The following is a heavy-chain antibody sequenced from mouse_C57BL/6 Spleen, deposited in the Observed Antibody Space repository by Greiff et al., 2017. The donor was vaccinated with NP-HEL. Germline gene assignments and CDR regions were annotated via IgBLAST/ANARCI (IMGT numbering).Heavy chain of an antibody. Sequence: VQLQQPGTELVKPGASVKLSCKASGYTFTSYWMHWVKQRPGQGLEWIGNINPSNGGTNYIEKFKSKATLTVDKSSSTAYMQLSSLTSEDSAVSSCSCYDYDPSYALDYWGPGTSVTVSS. CDR2: INPSNGGT. CDR1: GYTFTSYW. J-gene: IGHJ4*01. D-gene: IGHD2-4*01. CDR3: SCYDYDPSYALDY. V-gene: IGHV1-53*01.